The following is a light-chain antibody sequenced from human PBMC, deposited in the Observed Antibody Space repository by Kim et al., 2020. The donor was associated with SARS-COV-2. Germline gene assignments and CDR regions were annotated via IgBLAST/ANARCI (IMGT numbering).Light chain of an antibody. CDR1: QSVSTS. V-gene: IGKV3-11*01. CDR3: QQRSNWLT. J-gene: IGKJ4*01. CDR2: DAS. Sequence: EVVLTQSPATLSLSPGQRATLSCRASQSVSTSLAWYQQQPGQAPTLLIYDASKRATGIPARFSGSGSGTDFTLTISSLQPEDFAVYFCQQRSNWLTFGGGTKLEI.